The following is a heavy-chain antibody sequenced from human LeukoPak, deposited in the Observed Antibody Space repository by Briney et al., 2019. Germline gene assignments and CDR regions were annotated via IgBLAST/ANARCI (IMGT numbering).Heavy chain of an antibody. CDR3: ATGTGTGYLDAFDI. CDR2: FGPEDGET. Sequence: GASVKVSCKVSGYTLTELSMHWVRQAPGKGLEWMGGFGPEDGETIYAQKFQGRVTMTEDTSTDTAYMELSSLRSEDTAVYYCATGTGTGYLDAFDIWGQGTMVTVSS. CDR1: GYTLTELS. J-gene: IGHJ3*02. V-gene: IGHV1-24*01. D-gene: IGHD3/OR15-3a*01.